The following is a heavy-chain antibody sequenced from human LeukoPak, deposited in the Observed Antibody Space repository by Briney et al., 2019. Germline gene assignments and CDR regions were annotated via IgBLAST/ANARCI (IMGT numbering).Heavy chain of an antibody. CDR1: GGSLSSNC. CDR2: IYYTGST. CDR3: ARYLPASPKSLTP. D-gene: IGHD2-2*01. J-gene: IGHJ5*02. Sequence: PSETLSLTRTVSGGSLSSNCWSWIRQPPGEGLEWIGWIYYTGSTSYNPSLKSRVTMSVDTSKNQFSLRLSSVTAADTAVYYCARYLPASPKSLTPWGQGTLVTVSS. V-gene: IGHV4-59*01.